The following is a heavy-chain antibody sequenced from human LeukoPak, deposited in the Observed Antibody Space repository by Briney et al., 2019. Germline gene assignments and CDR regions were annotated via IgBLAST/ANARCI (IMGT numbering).Heavy chain of an antibody. V-gene: IGHV3-11*06. CDR3: ATSSGYGSDAFDI. J-gene: IGHJ3*02. CDR1: GFTFSDYY. Sequence: PGGSLRLSCAASGFTFSDYYMSWIRQAPGKGLEWVSYISSSSSYTNYADSVKGRFTISRDNAKNSLYLQMNSLRAEDTAVYYCATSSGYGSDAFDIWDQGTMVTVSS. D-gene: IGHD5-12*01. CDR2: ISSSSSYT.